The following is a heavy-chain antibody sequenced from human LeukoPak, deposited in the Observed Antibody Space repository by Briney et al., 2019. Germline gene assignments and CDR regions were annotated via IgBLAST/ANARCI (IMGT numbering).Heavy chain of an antibody. CDR2: IWYDGSNK. V-gene: IGHV3-33*08. Sequence: AGGSLRLSCAASGFTVSSNYMSWVRQAPGKGLEWVAVIWYDGSNKYYADSVKGRFTISRDNSKNTLYLQMNSLRAEDTAVYYCARAGRDFWSGYYDYWGQGTLVTVSS. CDR1: GFTVSSNY. J-gene: IGHJ4*02. CDR3: ARAGRDFWSGYYDY. D-gene: IGHD3-3*01.